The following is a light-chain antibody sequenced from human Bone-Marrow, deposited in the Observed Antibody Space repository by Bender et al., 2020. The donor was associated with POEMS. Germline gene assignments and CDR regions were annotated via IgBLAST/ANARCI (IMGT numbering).Light chain of an antibody. Sequence: QSALTQPRSVSESPGQSVTISCTGTNSDVGGFNYVSWYQQYPGKAPKVMIYDVSKRPSGVPDRFSGSKSGNTASLTISGLQAEDEADYYCGSYGGSYTWVFGGGTKLTVL. CDR3: GSYGGSYTWV. V-gene: IGLV2-11*01. J-gene: IGLJ3*02. CDR2: DVS. CDR1: NSDVGGFNY.